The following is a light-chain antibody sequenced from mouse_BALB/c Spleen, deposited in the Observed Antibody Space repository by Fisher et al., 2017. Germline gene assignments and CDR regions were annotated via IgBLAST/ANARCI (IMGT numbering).Light chain of an antibody. CDR3: HQYHRSPPT. CDR1: ESVDSYGNSF. J-gene: IGKJ1*01. CDR2: STS. V-gene: IGKV4-74*01. Sequence: IVLTQTTASLAVSLGQRATISCRASESVDSYGNSFMHWYQQKSGTSPKLLIYSTSNLASGVPSRFSGSGSGTSYSLTISSMEAEDAATYYCHQYHRSPPTFGGGTKLEIK.